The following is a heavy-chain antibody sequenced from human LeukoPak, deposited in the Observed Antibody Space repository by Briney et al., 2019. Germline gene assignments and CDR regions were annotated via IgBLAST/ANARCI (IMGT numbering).Heavy chain of an antibody. CDR1: GGSISSSSYY. CDR2: IYYSGST. D-gene: IGHD3/OR15-3a*01. CDR3: ARQTGSGLFILP. V-gene: IGHV4-39*01. J-gene: IGHJ4*02. Sequence: SETLSLTCTVSGGSISSSSYYWGWIRQPPGKGLEWIGSIYYSGSTYYNASLKSQVSISIDTSKNRFSLKLTSVTAADTAVYYCARQTGSGLFILPGGQGTLVTVSS.